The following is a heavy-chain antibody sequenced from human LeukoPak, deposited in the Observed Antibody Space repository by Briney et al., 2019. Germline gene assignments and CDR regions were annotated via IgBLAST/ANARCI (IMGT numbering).Heavy chain of an antibody. CDR3: ARHYYDILTGYPNAYNWFDP. D-gene: IGHD3-9*01. J-gene: IGHJ5*02. CDR1: GVSISSYY. CDR2: IYYSGST. V-gene: IGHV4-59*01. Sequence: PSETLSLTCTVSGVSISSYYWSWIRQPPGKGLEWIGHIYYSGSTNYNPSLKSRVTISVETSKNQFSLKLSSVTAADTAVYYCARHYYDILTGYPNAYNWFDPWGQGTLVTVSS.